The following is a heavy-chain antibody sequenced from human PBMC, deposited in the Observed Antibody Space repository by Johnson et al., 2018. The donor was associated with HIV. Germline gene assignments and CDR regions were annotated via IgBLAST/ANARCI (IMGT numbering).Heavy chain of an antibody. CDR2: ISSNSERT. Sequence: VQLVESGGGLVQPGGCLRLSCAASGFSFSSYLMDWVRQAPGKGLAYVAGISSNSERTYYADSVKGRFPISRDNSKNTLYLQLGSLREDDTAVYYCVRRQYISTWQDAFDVWGQGTTVTVSS. J-gene: IGHJ3*01. D-gene: IGHD6-13*01. CDR3: VRRQYISTWQDAFDV. V-gene: IGHV3-64*07. CDR1: GFSFSSYL.